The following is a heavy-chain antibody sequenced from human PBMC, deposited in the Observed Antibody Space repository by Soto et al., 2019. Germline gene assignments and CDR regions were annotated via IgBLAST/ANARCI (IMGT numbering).Heavy chain of an antibody. V-gene: IGHV3-11*06. J-gene: IGHJ4*02. CDR2: ISSSSSYT. Sequence: GGSLRLSCGASGFTFRDYYMSWIRQAPGKGLEWVSYISSSSSYTNYADSVKGRFTISRDNAKDSLYLQMDSLRDEDTAVYYCAKPTFYYDSSGYRYFDYWGQGTPVTVSS. D-gene: IGHD3-22*01. CDR1: GFTFRDYY. CDR3: AKPTFYYDSSGYRYFDY.